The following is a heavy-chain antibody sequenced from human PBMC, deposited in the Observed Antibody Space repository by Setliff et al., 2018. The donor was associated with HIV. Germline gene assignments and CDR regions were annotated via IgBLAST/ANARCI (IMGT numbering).Heavy chain of an antibody. Sequence: GSLRLSCAASGFTFSSYAMHWVRQAPGKGLEWVADISYAGFDGSSKYYADSVKGRFTISRDDSKNTLYLQMNSLRAEDTAVYYCARDGRLPSSYWYFDLWGRGTLVTVSS. CDR3: ARDGRLPSSYWYFDL. CDR2: ISYAGFDGSSK. CDR1: GFTFSSYA. J-gene: IGHJ2*01. D-gene: IGHD2-21*02. V-gene: IGHV3-30*14.